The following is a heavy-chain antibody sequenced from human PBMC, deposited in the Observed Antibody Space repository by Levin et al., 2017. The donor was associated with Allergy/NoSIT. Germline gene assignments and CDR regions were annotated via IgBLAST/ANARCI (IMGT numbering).Heavy chain of an antibody. CDR1: GFTFSSYA. J-gene: IGHJ6*02. D-gene: IGHD3-22*01. Sequence: GESLKISCAASGFTFSSYAMSWVRQAPGKGLEWVSAISGSGGSTYYADSVKGRFTISRDNSKNTLYLQMNSLRAEDTAVYYCAKEEQSSGYYHYYYYGMDVWGQGTTVTVSS. CDR3: AKEEQSSGYYHYYYYGMDV. CDR2: ISGSGGST. V-gene: IGHV3-23*01.